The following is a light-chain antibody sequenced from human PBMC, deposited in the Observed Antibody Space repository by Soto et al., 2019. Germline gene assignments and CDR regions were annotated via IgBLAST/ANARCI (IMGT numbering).Light chain of an antibody. V-gene: IGKV3-11*01. J-gene: IGKJ4*01. CDR1: QSVSSY. CDR2: DAS. CDR3: HQRGSWPLT. Sequence: ESVLTQSPATLSLSPGERATLSCRASQSVSSYLAWYQQKPGQAPRLLIYDASNRATGVPARFTASGSGTDFTLTISSLEPEDFAVYYCHQRGSWPLTFGGGTKVEIK.